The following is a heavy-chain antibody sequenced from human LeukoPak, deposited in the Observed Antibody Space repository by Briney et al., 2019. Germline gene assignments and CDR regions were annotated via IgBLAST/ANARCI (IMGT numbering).Heavy chain of an antibody. J-gene: IGHJ5*02. CDR2: INHSGST. V-gene: IGHV4-34*01. D-gene: IGHD6-13*01. CDR3: ARDKGWDSSSWKNWFDP. CDR1: GGSFSGYY. Sequence: SETLSLTCAVYGGSFSGYYWSWIRQPPGKGLEWIGEINHSGSTNYNPSLKSRVTISVDTSKNQFSLKLSSVTAADTAVYYCARDKGWDSSSWKNWFDPWGQGTLVTVSS.